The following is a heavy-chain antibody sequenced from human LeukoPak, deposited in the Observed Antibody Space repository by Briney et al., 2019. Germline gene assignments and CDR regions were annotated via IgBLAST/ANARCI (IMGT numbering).Heavy chain of an antibody. V-gene: IGHV3-48*03. CDR2: ISSSGSTI. CDR1: GFTFSSYE. CDR3: AELGITMIGGV. Sequence: GGSLRLSCAASGFTFSSYEMNWVRQAPGKGLEWVSYISSSGSTIYYADSVKGRFTISRDNAKNSLYLQMNSLRAEGTAIYYCAELGITMIGGVWGKGTTVTISS. D-gene: IGHD3-10*02. J-gene: IGHJ6*04.